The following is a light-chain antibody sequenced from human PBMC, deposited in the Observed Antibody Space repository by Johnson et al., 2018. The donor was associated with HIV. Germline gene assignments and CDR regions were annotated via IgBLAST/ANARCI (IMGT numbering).Light chain of an antibody. CDR1: SSNIGNNY. CDR2: DDN. Sequence: SVLTQPPSVSAAPGQKVTISCSGSSSNIGNNYVSWYQQLPGTAPKLLIYDDNKRPSGIPDRFSGSKSGTSATLGITGLQTGDAADYCCGTWDSSLSSGGVFGTGTRVTVL. CDR3: GTWDSSLSSGGV. J-gene: IGLJ1*01. V-gene: IGLV1-51*01.